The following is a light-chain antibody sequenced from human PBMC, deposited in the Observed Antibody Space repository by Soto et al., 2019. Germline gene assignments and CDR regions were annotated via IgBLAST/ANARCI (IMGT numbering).Light chain of an antibody. CDR3: QQYGSSRT. V-gene: IGKV3-20*01. Sequence: EIVLTQSPGTLSLSPGERATLSCRASQSISSNYLVWYQQKPGQAPRLLIYGTSSRATGIPDRFSASGSGTDFTLTISTLEPDDFAMYYCQQYGSSRTFGQGTKVDIK. J-gene: IGKJ1*01. CDR2: GTS. CDR1: QSISSNY.